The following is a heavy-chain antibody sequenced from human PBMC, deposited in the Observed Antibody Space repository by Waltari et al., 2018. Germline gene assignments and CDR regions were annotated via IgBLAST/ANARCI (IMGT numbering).Heavy chain of an antibody. Sequence: EVQLVESGGGLVQPGGSLRLSCAASGFTFSTYWMHWVRQAPGRGLVWVSRINSDGSSTSYADSVKGRFTISRDNAKNTLYLQMNSLRAEDTAVYYCARGIDYDSSGLGDAFDIWGQGTMVTVSS. J-gene: IGHJ3*02. D-gene: IGHD3-22*01. CDR2: INSDGSST. V-gene: IGHV3-74*01. CDR1: GFTFSTYW. CDR3: ARGIDYDSSGLGDAFDI.